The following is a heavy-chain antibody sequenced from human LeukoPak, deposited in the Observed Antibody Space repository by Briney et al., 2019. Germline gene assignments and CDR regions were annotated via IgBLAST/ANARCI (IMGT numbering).Heavy chain of an antibody. CDR3: ARVRSGDYGSGSYLGYYYMDV. CDR2: IYYSGST. D-gene: IGHD3-10*01. V-gene: IGHV4-59*01. J-gene: IGHJ6*03. CDR1: GGSISSYY. Sequence: KPSETQSLTCTVSGGSISSYYWSWIRQPPGKGLEWIGYIYYSGSTNYNPSLKSRVTISVDTSKNQFSLKLSSVTAADTAMYYCARVRSGDYGSGSYLGYYYMDVWGKGTTVTVSS.